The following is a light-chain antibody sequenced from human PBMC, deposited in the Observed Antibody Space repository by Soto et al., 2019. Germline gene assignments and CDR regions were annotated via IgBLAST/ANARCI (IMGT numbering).Light chain of an antibody. CDR3: QQNLTNPRT. Sequence: DIRMTQSPSSLSAFIGDRVTITCRASQNINNYLIWYQQKPGKAPKYLIYATSILQSGVPSRFSGSGSGTDFTLTISSLQPDDFATYYCQQNLTNPRTFGQGTRLEIK. V-gene: IGKV1-39*01. CDR1: QNINNY. J-gene: IGKJ5*01. CDR2: ATS.